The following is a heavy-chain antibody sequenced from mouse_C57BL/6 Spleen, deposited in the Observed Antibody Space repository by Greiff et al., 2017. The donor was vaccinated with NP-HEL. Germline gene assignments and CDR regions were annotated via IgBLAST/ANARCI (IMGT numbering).Heavy chain of an antibody. V-gene: IGHV5-17*01. Sequence: EVMLVESGGGLVKPGGSLKLSCAASGFTFSDYGMHWVRQAPEKGLEWVAYISSGSSTIYYADTVKGRFTISRDNAKNTLFLPMTSLRSEDTAMYYCARDRGYFFDYWGQGTTLTVSS. CDR3: ARDRGYFFDY. CDR2: ISSGSSTI. J-gene: IGHJ2*01. CDR1: GFTFSDYG. D-gene: IGHD1-1*02.